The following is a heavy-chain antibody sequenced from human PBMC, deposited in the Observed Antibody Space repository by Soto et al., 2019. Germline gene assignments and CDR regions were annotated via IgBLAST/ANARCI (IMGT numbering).Heavy chain of an antibody. CDR1: GYIFFTSG. Sequence: GASMKVSCKASGYIFFTSGMTWGRQAPGQSPEYMGYTSAYSGRTNYAPTFQDRLTVTTDTSTNTVYMELRSLRPDDTAIYYWVRDVAWVSGWSANIRDDWFGLWGQGTLVTVSS. J-gene: IGHJ5*02. V-gene: IGHV1-18*01. CDR3: VRDVAWVSGWSANIRDDWFGL. CDR2: TSAYSGRT. D-gene: IGHD6-19*01.